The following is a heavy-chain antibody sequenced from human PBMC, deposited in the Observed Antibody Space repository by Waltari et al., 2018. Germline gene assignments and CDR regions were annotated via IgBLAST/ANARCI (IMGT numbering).Heavy chain of an antibody. CDR3: ARTLLGIAVAGTGWYFDL. D-gene: IGHD6-19*01. CDR1: GGTFSSYA. V-gene: IGHV1-69*05. Sequence: QVQLVQSGAEVTKPGSSVKVSCKASGGTFSSYAISWVRQAPGQGLEWMGGIIPIFGTANYAQKFQGRVTITTDESTSTAYMELSSLRSEDTAVYYCARTLLGIAVAGTGWYFDLWGRGTLVTVSS. CDR2: IIPIFGTA. J-gene: IGHJ2*01.